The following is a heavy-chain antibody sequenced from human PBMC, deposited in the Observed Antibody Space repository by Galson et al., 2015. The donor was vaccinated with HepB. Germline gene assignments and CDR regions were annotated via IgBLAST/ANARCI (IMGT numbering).Heavy chain of an antibody. Sequence: SLRLSCAASGFTFSTYSMNWVRQAPGKGLEWVSSISSSSSYMYYADSVKGRFTISRDNAKNSLYLQMNSLRAEDTAVYYCASDGGTYYFDYWGQGTLVTVSS. V-gene: IGHV3-21*01. CDR2: ISSSSSYM. CDR3: ASDGGTYYFDY. J-gene: IGHJ4*02. CDR1: GFTFSTYS. D-gene: IGHD3-3*01.